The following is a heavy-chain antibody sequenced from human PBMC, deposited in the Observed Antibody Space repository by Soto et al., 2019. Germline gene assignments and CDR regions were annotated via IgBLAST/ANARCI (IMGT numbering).Heavy chain of an antibody. CDR3: ARGLQAPTLSPWDV. D-gene: IGHD1-1*01. V-gene: IGHV4-59*01. J-gene: IGHJ6*01. CDR2: IFYSGGT. Sequence: PSETLSLTCNVSGVSIDKYYWTWIRQSPERGLEWVGYIFYSGGTNYNPSLKSRVTISADVSKSLVSLKMTSVSAADTALYYCARGLQAPTLSPWDVWGQGTPVTVSS. CDR1: GVSIDKYY.